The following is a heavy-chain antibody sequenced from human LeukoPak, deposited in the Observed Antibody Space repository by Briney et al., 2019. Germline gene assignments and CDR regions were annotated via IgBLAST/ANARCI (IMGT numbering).Heavy chain of an antibody. CDR2: ISGSGGST. Sequence: GGSLRLSCAVSGFTFSSYAMSWVRQAPGKGLEWVSAISGSGGSTYYADSVKGRFTISRDNSKNTLYLQMNSLRAEDTAVYYCAKGDYYDSSGYRPPAFFDYWGQGTLVTVSS. J-gene: IGHJ4*02. V-gene: IGHV3-23*01. D-gene: IGHD3-22*01. CDR1: GFTFSSYA. CDR3: AKGDYYDSSGYRPPAFFDY.